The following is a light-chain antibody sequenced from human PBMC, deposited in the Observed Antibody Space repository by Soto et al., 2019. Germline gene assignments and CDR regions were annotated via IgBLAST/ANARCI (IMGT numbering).Light chain of an antibody. CDR3: TSYTAYSTYV. Sequence: QSALTQPASVSGSPGQSITISCSGTSSDVGGYNHVSWYQQHPGKAPKLVIYEVSNRPSGVSNRFSGSKSSNTASLTISGLQAEDDGDYYCTSYTAYSTYVFGPGTKLTVL. CDR2: EVS. CDR1: SSDVGGYNH. V-gene: IGLV2-14*01. J-gene: IGLJ1*01.